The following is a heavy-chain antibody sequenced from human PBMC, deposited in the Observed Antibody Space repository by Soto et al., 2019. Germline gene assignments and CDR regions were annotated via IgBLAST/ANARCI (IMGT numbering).Heavy chain of an antibody. V-gene: IGHV4-30-2*05. Sequence: PSETLSLTCAVSGGSISSGGYSWSWIRQPPGKGLEWIGYIYHSVSTYYNPSLKNRVIISIDTSKNQFSLKVSSVTAADTAEYYCARGGLRGVAATFTYYYYGMDIWGRGTTVTVSS. CDR3: ARGGLRGVAATFTYYYYGMDI. J-gene: IGHJ6*02. CDR1: GGSISSGGYS. D-gene: IGHD2-15*01. CDR2: IYHSVST.